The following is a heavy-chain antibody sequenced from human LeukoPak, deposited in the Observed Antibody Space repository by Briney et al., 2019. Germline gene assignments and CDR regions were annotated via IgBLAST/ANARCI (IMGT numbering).Heavy chain of an antibody. J-gene: IGHJ4*02. CDR1: GYTFTGYY. CDR2: INPNSGGT. V-gene: IGHV1-2*02. Sequence: GASVKVSCKASGYTFTGYYMHWVRQAPGQGLEWMGWINPNSGGTNYAQKFQGRVTMTRDTSISTAYMELSRLRSDDTAVYYCARVGIQYCSGGSCYRTAFDYWGQGTLVTVSS. D-gene: IGHD2-15*01. CDR3: ARVGIQYCSGGSCYRTAFDY.